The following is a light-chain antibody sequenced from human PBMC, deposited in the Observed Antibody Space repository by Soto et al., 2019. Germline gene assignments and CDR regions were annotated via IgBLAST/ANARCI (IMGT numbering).Light chain of an antibody. Sequence: QSALTQPRSVSGSPGQSVTISCTGTNSDVGGYNYVSWYQQHPGKGPKLIIYDVSRRPSGVPDRFSGSKSGNTASLTISGLQAEDEADYYCCSFAGSYSFVFGTGTKVTVL. V-gene: IGLV2-11*01. CDR3: CSFAGSYSFV. J-gene: IGLJ1*01. CDR1: NSDVGGYNY. CDR2: DVS.